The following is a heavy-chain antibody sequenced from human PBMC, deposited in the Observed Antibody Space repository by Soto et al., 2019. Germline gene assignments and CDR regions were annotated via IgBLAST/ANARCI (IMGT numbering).Heavy chain of an antibody. CDR2: IYYSGST. D-gene: IGHD3-9*01. CDR1: GGSISSYY. V-gene: IGHV4-59*01. CDR3: ARDGGYDILTGYDYYYYYMDV. Sequence: SETLSLTCTVSGGSISSYYWSWIRQPPWKGLEWIGYIYYSGSTNYNPSLKSRVTISVDTSKNQFSLKLSSVTATDTAVYYCARDGGYDILTGYDYYYYYMDVWGKGTTVTVSS. J-gene: IGHJ6*03.